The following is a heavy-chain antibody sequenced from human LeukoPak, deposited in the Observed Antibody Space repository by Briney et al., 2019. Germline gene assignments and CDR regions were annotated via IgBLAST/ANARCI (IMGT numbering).Heavy chain of an antibody. J-gene: IGHJ4*02. CDR2: INCSGSI. CDR1: GGPFSGYY. V-gene: IGHV4-34*01. CDR3: ARGEGALRYFDWSRFDY. D-gene: IGHD3-9*01. Sequence: SETLSLTCAVYGGPFSGYYWGWIRQPPGRGLDWVGEINCSGSINYNPSLKSRVTISVDPSKNQFSLKLSSVTAADTAVYYCARGEGALRYFDWSRFDYWGQGTLVTVSS.